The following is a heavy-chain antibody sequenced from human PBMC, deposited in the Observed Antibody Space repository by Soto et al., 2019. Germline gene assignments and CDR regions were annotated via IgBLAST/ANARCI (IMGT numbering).Heavy chain of an antibody. CDR3: ARGYYGSGSYYNYYYYGMDV. J-gene: IGHJ6*02. V-gene: IGHV4-59*01. CDR1: GGSISSYY. Sequence: SETLSLTCTVSGGSISSYYWSWIRQPPGKGLEWIGYIYYSGSTNYNPSLKSRVTISVDTSKNQFSLKLSSVTAADTAVYYCARGYYGSGSYYNYYYYGMDVWGQGTTVTVSS. D-gene: IGHD3-10*01. CDR2: IYYSGST.